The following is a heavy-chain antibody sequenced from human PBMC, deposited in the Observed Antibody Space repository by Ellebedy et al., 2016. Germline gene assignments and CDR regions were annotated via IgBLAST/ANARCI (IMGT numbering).Heavy chain of an antibody. CDR1: GGTFSSDA. CDR2: IIPVFGVA. D-gene: IGHD6-19*01. CDR3: ATERGTAVANPDS. Sequence: SVKVSXXASGGTFSSDAISWVRQAPGQGLEWMGGIIPVFGVAYYAQSFQGRVTITADESRSTGYLELSSLTSEDTAVYFCATERGTAVANPDSWGQGTLVTVSS. J-gene: IGHJ4*02. V-gene: IGHV1-69*13.